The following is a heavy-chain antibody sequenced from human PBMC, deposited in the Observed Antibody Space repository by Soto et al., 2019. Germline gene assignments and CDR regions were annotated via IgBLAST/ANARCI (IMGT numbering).Heavy chain of an antibody. CDR3: ARVRDIVVVPALYGMAV. J-gene: IGHJ6*02. CDR1: GFTFSSYW. D-gene: IGHD2-2*01. V-gene: IGHV3-74*01. Sequence: GGSLRLSCAASGFTFSSYWMHWVRQAPGKGLVWVSRINSDGSSTSYADSVKGRFTISRDNAKNTLYLQMNSLRAEDTAVYYCARVRDIVVVPALYGMAVWGQGTKVTVSS. CDR2: INSDGSST.